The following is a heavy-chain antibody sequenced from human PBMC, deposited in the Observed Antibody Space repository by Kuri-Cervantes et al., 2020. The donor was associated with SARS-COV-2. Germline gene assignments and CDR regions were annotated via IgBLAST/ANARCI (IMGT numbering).Heavy chain of an antibody. V-gene: IGHV4-34*01. CDR1: GSSFSGYY. D-gene: IGHD4-17*01. J-gene: IGHJ4*02. Sequence: SETLSLTCVVSGSSFSGYYWSWIRQPPGKGLEWIGEITHTGTTNYNASLKSRVIISLDMSKKQFSLRLTSVTAADTGLYFCARGRTTYLDSWGQGTLVTVSS. CDR3: ARGRTTYLDS. CDR2: ITHTGTT.